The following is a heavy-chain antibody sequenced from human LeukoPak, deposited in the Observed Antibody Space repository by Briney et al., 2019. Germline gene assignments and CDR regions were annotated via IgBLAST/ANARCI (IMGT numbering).Heavy chain of an antibody. CDR3: AREESGGYFDY. CDR1: GYTFTGYY. J-gene: IGHJ4*02. V-gene: IGHV1-46*01. D-gene: IGHD2-8*02. CDR2: INPSGGST. Sequence: GASVKASCKASGYTFTGYYMHWVRQAPGQGLEWMGIINPSGGSTSYAQKFQGRVTMTRDTSTSTVYMELSSLRSEDTAVYYCAREESGGYFDYWGQGNPVTVSS.